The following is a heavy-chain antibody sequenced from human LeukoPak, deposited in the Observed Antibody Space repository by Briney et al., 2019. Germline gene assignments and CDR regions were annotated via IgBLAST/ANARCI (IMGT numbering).Heavy chain of an antibody. D-gene: IGHD3-22*01. CDR2: INWNGGST. CDR3: ARPGYYDSSGYYSKSPFDY. Sequence: PGGSLRLSCAASGFTFDDYGMSWVRQAPEKGLEWVSGINWNGGSTGYADSVKGRFTISRGNAKTSLYLQMNSLRAEDTALYYCARPGYYDSSGYYSKSPFDYWGQGTLVTVSS. J-gene: IGHJ4*02. V-gene: IGHV3-20*04. CDR1: GFTFDDYG.